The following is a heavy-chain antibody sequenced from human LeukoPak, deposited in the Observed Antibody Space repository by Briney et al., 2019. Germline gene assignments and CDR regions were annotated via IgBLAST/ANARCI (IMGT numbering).Heavy chain of an antibody. D-gene: IGHD1-26*01. J-gene: IGHJ2*01. CDR1: GAPLSSSGDH. CDR2: IYHSGST. V-gene: IGHV4-39*07. CDR3: ALGATRYWYFDL. Sequence: SETLSLTCSVSGAPLSSSGDHWCWIRQPPGKGLERIGNIYHSGSTYYNPSLKSRVTISVDTSKNQFSLKLSSVTAADTAVYYCALGATRYWYFDLWGRGTLVTVSS.